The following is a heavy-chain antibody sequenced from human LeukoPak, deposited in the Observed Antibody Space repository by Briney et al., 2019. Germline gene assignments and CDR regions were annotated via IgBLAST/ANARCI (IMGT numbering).Heavy chain of an antibody. V-gene: IGHV4-59*08. CDR3: ARREGRDSGGFDY. CDR2: IYYSGST. D-gene: IGHD5-24*01. CDR1: GGSISSYY. Sequence: SETLSLTCTVSGGSISSYYWSWIRQPPGKGLEWIGYIYYSGSTNYNPSLKSRVTISVDTSKNQFSLKLSSVTAADTAVYYCARREGRDSGGFDYWGQGTLVTVSS. J-gene: IGHJ4*02.